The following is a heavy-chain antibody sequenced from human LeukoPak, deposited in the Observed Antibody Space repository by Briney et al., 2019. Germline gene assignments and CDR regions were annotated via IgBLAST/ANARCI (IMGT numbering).Heavy chain of an antibody. J-gene: IGHJ6*02. CDR2: IYSGGST. V-gene: IGHV3-66*01. D-gene: IGHD4-4*01. CDR1: GFTVSSNY. CDR3: ARDLKVTTDFVYYYGMDV. Sequence: GGSLRLSCAASGFTVSSNYMSWVRQAPGKGLEWVSVIYSGGSTYYADSVKGRFTISRDNSENTLYLQMNSLRAEDTAVYYCARDLKVTTDFVYYYGMDVWGQGTTVTVSS.